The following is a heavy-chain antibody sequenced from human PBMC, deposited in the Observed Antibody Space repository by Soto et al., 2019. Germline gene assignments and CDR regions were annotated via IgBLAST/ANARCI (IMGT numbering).Heavy chain of an antibody. Sequence: GVPLRLSCTASGFNISSYGMHWVRQAPGKGLEWVAVIWYDGSNKYYADSVKGRFTISRDNSKNTLYLQMNSLRAEDTAVYYCARDQSGFDYWGQGTLVTVSS. V-gene: IGHV3-33*01. J-gene: IGHJ4*02. CDR2: IWYDGSNK. CDR1: GFNISSYG. D-gene: IGHD3-3*01. CDR3: ARDQSGFDY.